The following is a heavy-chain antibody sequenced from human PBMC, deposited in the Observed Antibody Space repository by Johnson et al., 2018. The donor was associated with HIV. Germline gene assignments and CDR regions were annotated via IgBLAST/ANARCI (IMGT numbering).Heavy chain of an antibody. V-gene: IGHV3-30*04. CDR2: VSYDGSTK. J-gene: IGHJ3*02. D-gene: IGHD3-3*01. Sequence: QVQLVESGGGVVQPGRSLRLSCAASGFTFTSYAMHWVRQAPGKGLEWVAVVSYDGSTKYYADSVKGRFTISRDNSENTLYLQMNSLRAEDTAVFFCAAYYDFWSGSYTSGFDIWGQGTMVTVSS. CDR3: AAYYDFWSGSYTSGFDI. CDR1: GFTFTSYA.